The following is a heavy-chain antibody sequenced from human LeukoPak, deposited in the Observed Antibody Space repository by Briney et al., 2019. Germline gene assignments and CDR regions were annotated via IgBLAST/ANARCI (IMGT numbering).Heavy chain of an antibody. CDR2: INHSGST. Sequence: PSETLSLTCAVYGGSFSGYYWTWIRQPPGKGLEWIGEINHSGSTNYNPSLKSRVTISVDTSKNQFSLKLSSVTAADTAVYYCASREWLNYYYYMDVWGKGTTVTISS. D-gene: IGHD3-3*01. J-gene: IGHJ6*03. CDR3: ASREWLNYYYYMDV. CDR1: GGSFSGYY. V-gene: IGHV4-34*01.